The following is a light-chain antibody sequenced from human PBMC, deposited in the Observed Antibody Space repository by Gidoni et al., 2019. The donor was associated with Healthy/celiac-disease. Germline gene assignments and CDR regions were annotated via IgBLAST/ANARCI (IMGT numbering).Light chain of an antibody. CDR1: QSVSSSY. CDR3: QQYGSSPVIT. V-gene: IGKV3-20*01. CDR2: GAS. Sequence: EIVLTQSPGTLSLSPGERATLSCRASQSVSSSYLAWYQQKPGQAPRLLIYGASSRATGIPDRFSGSGSGTAFTLTISRLEPEDFAVYYCQQYGSSPVITFGQGTRLEIK. J-gene: IGKJ5*01.